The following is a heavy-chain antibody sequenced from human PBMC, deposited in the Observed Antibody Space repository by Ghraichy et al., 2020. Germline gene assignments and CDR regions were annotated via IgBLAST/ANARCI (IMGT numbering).Heavy chain of an antibody. D-gene: IGHD3-16*01. Sequence: GGSLRLSCAASGFTFSHAWMTWVRQAPGKGLEWVGRMKNKSDGETTDSAAPVKGRFTISRDDSKSTMYLHMNSRKTEATGAYYCHTVMYWGTYAGGVFDV. CDR2: MKNKSDGETT. CDR1: GFTFSHAW. V-gene: IGHV3-15*01. J-gene: IGHJ3*01. CDR3: HTVMYWGTYAGGVFDV.